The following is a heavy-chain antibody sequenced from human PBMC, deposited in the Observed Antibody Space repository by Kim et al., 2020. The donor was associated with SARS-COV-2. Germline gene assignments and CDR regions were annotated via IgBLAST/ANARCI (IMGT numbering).Heavy chain of an antibody. CDR3: ARDAPGLALYFDY. Sequence: GGSLRLSCAASGFTFSDYYMSWIRQAPGKGLEWVSYISSSSSYTNYADSVKGRFTISRDNAKNSLYLQMNSLRAEDTAVYYCARDAPGLALYFDYWGQGTLVTVSS. V-gene: IGHV3-11*05. D-gene: IGHD6-19*01. CDR2: ISSSSSYT. CDR1: GFTFSDYY. J-gene: IGHJ4*02.